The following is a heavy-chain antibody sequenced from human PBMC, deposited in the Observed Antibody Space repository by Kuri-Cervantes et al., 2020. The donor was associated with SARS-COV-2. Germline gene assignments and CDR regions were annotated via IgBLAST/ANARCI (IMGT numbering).Heavy chain of an antibody. J-gene: IGHJ5*02. D-gene: IGHD5-12*01. V-gene: IGHV4-59*12. CDR2: IYYSGST. CDR1: GSSISRGYY. Sequence: SETLSLTCAASGSSISRGYYWGWIRQPAGKGLEWIGYIYYSGSTNYNPSLKSRVTVSVDTSKNQFSLKLRSVTAAATAVYYRAIGNRIVATITPNGVDPDGYGPLVTVSS. CDR3: AIGNRIVATITPNGVDP.